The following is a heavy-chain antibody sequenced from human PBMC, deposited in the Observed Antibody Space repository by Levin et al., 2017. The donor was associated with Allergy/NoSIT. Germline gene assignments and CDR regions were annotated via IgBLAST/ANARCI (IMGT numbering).Heavy chain of an antibody. J-gene: IGHJ6*02. V-gene: IGHV3-9*01. Sequence: SLKISCEASGFIFEDYAMHWVRQVPGKGLEWVAGISWSSHSLGYADSVKGRFTISRDNAKNSLYLQMYSLRLEDTSLYYCTKDIFRGYSVCSEFEVYGLDVWGHGTAVTV. CDR2: ISWSSHSL. CDR3: TKDIFRGYSVCSEFEVYGLDV. CDR1: GFIFEDYA. D-gene: IGHD5-18*01.